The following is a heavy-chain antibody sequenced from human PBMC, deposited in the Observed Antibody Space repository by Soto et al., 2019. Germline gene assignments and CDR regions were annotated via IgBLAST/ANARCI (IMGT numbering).Heavy chain of an antibody. D-gene: IGHD6-13*01. V-gene: IGHV4-59*01. CDR1: GGSISSYY. J-gene: IGHJ4*02. CDR2: IYYSGST. Sequence: SETLSLTCTVSGGSISSYYWSWIRQPPGKGLEWIGYIYYSGSTNYNPSLKSRVTISVDTSKNQFSLKLSSVTAAVTAVYYCARDRSSGVAAAGNFDYWGQGTLVTVSS. CDR3: ARDRSSGVAAAGNFDY.